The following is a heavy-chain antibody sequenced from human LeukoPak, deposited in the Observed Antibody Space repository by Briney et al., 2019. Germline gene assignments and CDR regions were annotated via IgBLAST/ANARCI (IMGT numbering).Heavy chain of an antibody. CDR3: ARGSETYYYDSSGYLRTN. CDR1: GYTFTSYY. Sequence: ASVKVSCKASGYTFTSYYMHWVRQAPGQGLEWMGIINPSGGSTSYVQEFQGRVTMTRDTSTSTVYMELSSLRSEDTAVYYCARGSETYYYDSSGYLRTNWGQGTLVTVSS. D-gene: IGHD3-22*01. V-gene: IGHV1-46*01. J-gene: IGHJ4*02. CDR2: INPSGGST.